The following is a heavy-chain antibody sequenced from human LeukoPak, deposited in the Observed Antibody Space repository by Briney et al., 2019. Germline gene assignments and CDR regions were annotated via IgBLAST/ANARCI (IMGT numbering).Heavy chain of an antibody. D-gene: IGHD2-8*02. V-gene: IGHV3-13*01. J-gene: IGHJ3*02. Sequence: GGSLRLSCAASGFTFSSYDMHWVRQVTGKGLEWVSSIHTAGDTHYSGSVKGRFTISRENAKNSLYLQMNSLRAGDTAVYYCARGLPGGLDIWGQGTMVTVSP. CDR2: IHTAGDT. CDR3: ARGLPGGLDI. CDR1: GFTFSSYD.